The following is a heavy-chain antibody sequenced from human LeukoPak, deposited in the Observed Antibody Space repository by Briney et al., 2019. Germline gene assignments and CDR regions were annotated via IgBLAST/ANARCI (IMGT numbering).Heavy chain of an antibody. CDR3: ARVQYCSGGSCHNLRLFDQ. V-gene: IGHV4-30-4*08. CDR1: GGSINSGEHY. D-gene: IGHD2-15*01. Sequence: SETLSLTCTVSGGSINSGEHYWSWIRQPPGKGLEWIGHIYHSGTTYYNPSVKSQMTISVDTSKNQFSLNLRSVTAVDTAVYYCARVQYCSGGSCHNLRLFDQWGQGTLVTVSS. J-gene: IGHJ4*02. CDR2: IYHSGTT.